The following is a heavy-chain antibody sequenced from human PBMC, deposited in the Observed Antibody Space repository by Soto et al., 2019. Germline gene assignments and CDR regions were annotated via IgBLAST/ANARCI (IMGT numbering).Heavy chain of an antibody. D-gene: IGHD3-10*01. Sequence: GASVKVSCKASGYTFTGYYMHWVRQAPGQGLEWMGWINPNSGGTNYAQKFQGWVTMTRDTSISTAYMELSRLRPDDTAVYYCARGLRDSGVLSVYYYYMDVWGKGTTVTVSS. CDR2: INPNSGGT. J-gene: IGHJ6*03. CDR1: GYTFTGYY. CDR3: ARGLRDSGVLSVYYYYMDV. V-gene: IGHV1-2*04.